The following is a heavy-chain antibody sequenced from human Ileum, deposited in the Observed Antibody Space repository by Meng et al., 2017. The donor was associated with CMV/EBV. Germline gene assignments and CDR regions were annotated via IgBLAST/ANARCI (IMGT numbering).Heavy chain of an antibody. CDR1: GFIFANYA. D-gene: IGHD7-27*01. V-gene: IGHV3-23*01. Sequence: GESLKISCAASGFIFANYAMSWVRQAPGKGLEWVSGIDGSGGGTNYADSVRGRFTISRDNSKNMLYLQMNSLSAEDTAVYYCAKDWCLNGGGRVQGGWGQGTLVTVSS. CDR3: AKDWCLNGGGRVQGG. CDR2: IDGSGGGT. J-gene: IGHJ4*02.